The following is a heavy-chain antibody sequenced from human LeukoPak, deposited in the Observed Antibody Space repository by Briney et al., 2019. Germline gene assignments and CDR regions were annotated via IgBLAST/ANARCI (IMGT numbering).Heavy chain of an antibody. CDR3: AKDPRGSSGSFDY. J-gene: IGHJ4*02. D-gene: IGHD3-10*01. CDR1: GFTFSSYE. V-gene: IGHV3-48*03. Sequence: GGSLRLSCAASGFTFSSYEMNWVRQAPGKGLEWVSYISSSSSTVYYADSVTGRFTISRDNAKNSLYLQMNSLRAEDTAVYYCAKDPRGSSGSFDYWGQGTLVTVSS. CDR2: ISSSSSTV.